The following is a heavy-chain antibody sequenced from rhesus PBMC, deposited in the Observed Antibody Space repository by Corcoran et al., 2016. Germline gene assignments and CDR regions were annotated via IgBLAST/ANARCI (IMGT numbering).Heavy chain of an antibody. V-gene: IGHV4-169*02. J-gene: IGHJ3*01. CDR2: IYGSGSST. D-gene: IGHD1-14*01. CDR1: GGSISSSY. CDR3: ASDLERGF. Sequence: QLQLQGAGPGPVEASETLAVTRAVSGGSISSSYRGWVRPGPGKGLGGVGYIYGSGSSTNYNPSLKSRVTLSVDTSKNQLSLKLSSVTAADTAVYYCASDLERGFWGQGLRVTVSS.